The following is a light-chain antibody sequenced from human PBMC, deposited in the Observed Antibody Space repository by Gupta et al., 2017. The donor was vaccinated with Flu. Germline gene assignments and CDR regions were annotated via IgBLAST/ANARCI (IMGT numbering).Light chain of an antibody. CDR2: DVT. V-gene: IGLV2-11*01. CDR1: SNDVGGSNR. J-gene: IGLJ1*01. Sequence: QSAPTQPRSVSGSPGQSVTLSCTGTSNDVGGSNRVSWYEQRPGKAPKLLLYDVTERPSGVPDRFSGSKSGNTASLTISGLQADDEADYYCSSHAGRVTWVFGTGTTVTVL. CDR3: SSHAGRVTWV.